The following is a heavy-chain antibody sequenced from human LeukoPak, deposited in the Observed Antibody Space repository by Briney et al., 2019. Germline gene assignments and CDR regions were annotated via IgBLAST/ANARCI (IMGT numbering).Heavy chain of an antibody. J-gene: IGHJ4*02. CDR3: ARVSLGGSYFYFDS. V-gene: IGHV3-48*01. D-gene: IGHD1-26*01. CDR1: GFTFSSHW. CDR2: ISSSSSTI. Sequence: PGGSLRLSCAASGFTFSSHWMNWVRQAPGKGLEWVSYISSSSSTIYYADSVKGRFTISRDNAKNSLYLQMNSLKTEDTAVYFCARVSLGGSYFYFDSWGQGTLVTVSS.